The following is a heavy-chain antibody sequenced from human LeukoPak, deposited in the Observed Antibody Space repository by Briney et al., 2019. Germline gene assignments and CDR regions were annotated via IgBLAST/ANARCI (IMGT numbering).Heavy chain of an antibody. Sequence: PGGSLRLSCAASGFTLSNYWMHWVRQAPGKGLVWVSRINSGGSVTNYADSVKGRFTISRDNAENSLYLRMNSLRAEDTAVYYCARDRAYRDGFDIWGQGTMVTVSS. CDR2: INSGGSVT. V-gene: IGHV3-74*01. CDR1: GFTLSNYW. J-gene: IGHJ3*02. CDR3: ARDRAYRDGFDI. D-gene: IGHD1-26*01.